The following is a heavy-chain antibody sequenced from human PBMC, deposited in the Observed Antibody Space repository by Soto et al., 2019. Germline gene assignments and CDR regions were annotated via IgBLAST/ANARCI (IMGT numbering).Heavy chain of an antibody. D-gene: IGHD5-12*01. CDR2: INPSGGST. CDR3: ASRDGYNIQADAFDI. J-gene: IGHJ3*02. CDR1: GYTFTSYY. Sequence: ASVKVSCKASGYTFTSYYMHWVRQAPAQGLEWMGIINPSGGSTIYAQKFQGRVTMTRDTSTSTVYMELSSLRSEDTAVYYCASRDGYNIQADAFDIGGQGTMVTVSS. V-gene: IGHV1-46*01.